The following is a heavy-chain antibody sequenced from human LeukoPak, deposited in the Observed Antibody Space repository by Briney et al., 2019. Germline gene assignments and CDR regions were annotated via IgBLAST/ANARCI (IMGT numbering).Heavy chain of an antibody. CDR1: GLTFSSFA. V-gene: IGHV3-23*01. Sequence: GGSLRLSCEASGLTFSSFAMSWVRQAPGKGLEWVSGISGSGDGTYYADSVKGRFTISRDNSKNTLYLQMNSLRSEDTAVYYCAASRFTEKVRLLWFGELSADYYYMDVWGKGTTVTISS. D-gene: IGHD3-10*01. CDR3: AASRFTEKVRLLWFGELSADYYYMDV. CDR2: ISGSGDGT. J-gene: IGHJ6*03.